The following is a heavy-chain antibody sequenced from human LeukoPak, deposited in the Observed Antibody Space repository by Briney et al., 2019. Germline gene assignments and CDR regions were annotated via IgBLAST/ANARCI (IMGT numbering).Heavy chain of an antibody. CDR2: INHSGST. Sequence: PSETLSLTCAVYGGSFSGYYWSWIRQPPGKGLEWIGEINHSGSTNYNPSLKSRVTISVDTSKNQSSLKLSSVTAADTAVYYCARGRGYSGSLGAVNYWGQGTLVTVSS. J-gene: IGHJ4*02. CDR3: ARGRGYSGSLGAVNY. D-gene: IGHD5-12*01. CDR1: GGSFSGYY. V-gene: IGHV4-34*01.